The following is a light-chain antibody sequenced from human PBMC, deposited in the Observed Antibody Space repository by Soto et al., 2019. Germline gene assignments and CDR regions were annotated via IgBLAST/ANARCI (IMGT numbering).Light chain of an antibody. CDR1: QTVRNNY. CDR2: DAS. CDR3: QQFSSYPLT. J-gene: IGKJ4*01. Sequence: EIVLTQSPATVSLSPGERATLSCRASQTVRNNYLAWYQQKPGQAPRLLIYDASSRATGIPDRFSGGGSGTDFTLTISRLEPEDFAVYYCQQFSSYPLTFGGGTKVDIK. V-gene: IGKV3-20*01.